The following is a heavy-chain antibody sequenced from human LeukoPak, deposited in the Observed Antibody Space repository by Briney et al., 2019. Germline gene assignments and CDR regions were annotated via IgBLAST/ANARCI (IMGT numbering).Heavy chain of an antibody. D-gene: IGHD2-15*01. Sequence: GGSLRLSCAASGFTFNDYEMNWVRQAPGKGLEWIAYINSGSNSIYYADSVRGRVTISRHSASQSVHLQMNSLRVEDTGVYFCAREDNAFELWGQGTVVTVSS. CDR1: GFTFNDYE. V-gene: IGHV3-48*03. J-gene: IGHJ3*01. CDR2: INSGSNSI. CDR3: AREDNAFEL.